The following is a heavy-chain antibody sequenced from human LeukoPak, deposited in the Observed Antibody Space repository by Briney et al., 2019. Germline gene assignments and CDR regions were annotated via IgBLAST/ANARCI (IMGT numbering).Heavy chain of an antibody. CDR1: GGSFSGYY. CDR2: INHSGST. CDR3: GRGLRGDYYYYGMDV. J-gene: IGHJ6*02. D-gene: IGHD7-27*01. V-gene: IGHV4-34*01. Sequence: SETLSLTCAVSGGSFSGYYWSWIRQPPGKGLEWIGEINHSGSTNYNPSLKSRVTISVDTSKNQFSLKLSSVTAADTAVYYCGRGLRGDYYYYGMDVWGQGTTVTVSS.